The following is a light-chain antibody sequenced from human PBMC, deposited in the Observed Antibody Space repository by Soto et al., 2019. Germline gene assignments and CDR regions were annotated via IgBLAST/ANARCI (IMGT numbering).Light chain of an antibody. V-gene: IGKV1-5*01. J-gene: IGKJ2*01. CDR1: QNIATW. CDR2: DAS. Sequence: DIQMTQSPSILSASIGXRVTITCRASQNIATWVAWYQQKPGKAPRLLIYDASNLESGVPSRFSGSGSGTEFTLTISSLQPDDFGTYFCKQFNSYSFGPGTKVDTK. CDR3: KQFNSYS.